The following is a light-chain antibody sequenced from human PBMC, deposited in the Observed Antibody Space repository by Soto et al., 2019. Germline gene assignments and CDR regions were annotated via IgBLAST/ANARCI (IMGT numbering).Light chain of an antibody. CDR3: QQYNRYWT. Sequence: DLQMTQSPSTLSASVGDRVTITCRASQSISIWLAWYQHKAGKAPKLQIYKASSLESGVPSRFSGSGSGTEFTLTISSLQPDDFATYYCQQYNRYWTFGQGTKVEIK. V-gene: IGKV1-5*03. J-gene: IGKJ1*01. CDR1: QSISIW. CDR2: KAS.